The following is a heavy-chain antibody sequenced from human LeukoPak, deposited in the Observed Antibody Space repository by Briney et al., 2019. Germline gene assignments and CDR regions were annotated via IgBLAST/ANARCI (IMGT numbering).Heavy chain of an antibody. D-gene: IGHD3-16*02. CDR1: GGSISSGGYY. Sequence: SETLSLTCTVSGGSISSGGYYWSWIRQHPGKGLEWIGYIYYSGSTYHNPSLKSRVTISVDTSKNQFSLKLSSVTAADTAVYYCARGPPHLWGSYRKPNFDYWGQGTLVTVSS. CDR3: ARGPPHLWGSYRKPNFDY. V-gene: IGHV4-31*03. CDR2: IYYSGST. J-gene: IGHJ4*02.